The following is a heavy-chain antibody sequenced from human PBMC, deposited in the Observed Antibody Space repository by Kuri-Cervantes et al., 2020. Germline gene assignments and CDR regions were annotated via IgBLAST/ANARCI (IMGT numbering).Heavy chain of an antibody. V-gene: IGHV4-59*01. CDR3: ARHHSSGYSSDDAFDI. J-gene: IGHJ3*02. CDR1: GGSISSYY. D-gene: IGHD3-22*01. CDR2: IYYSGST. Sequence: SETLSLTCTVSGGSISSYYWSWIRQPPGKGLEWIGYIYYSGSTNYNPPLKSRVTISVDTSKNQFSLKLSSVTAADTAVYYCARHHSSGYSSDDAFDIWGQGTMVTVSS.